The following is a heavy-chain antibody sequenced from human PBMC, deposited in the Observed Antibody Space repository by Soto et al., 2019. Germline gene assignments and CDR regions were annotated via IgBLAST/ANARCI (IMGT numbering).Heavy chain of an antibody. CDR1: GYTFTGYY. D-gene: IGHD3-3*01. V-gene: IGHV1-2*04. CDR2: INPNSGGT. Sequence: ASVKVSCKASGYTFTGYYMHWVRQAPGQGLEWMGWINPNSGGTNYAQKFQGWVTMTRDTSISTAYMELSRLRSDDTAVYYCAREYYDFWSGYYGRGYYFDYWGQGTLGTVSS. CDR3: AREYYDFWSGYYGRGYYFDY. J-gene: IGHJ4*02.